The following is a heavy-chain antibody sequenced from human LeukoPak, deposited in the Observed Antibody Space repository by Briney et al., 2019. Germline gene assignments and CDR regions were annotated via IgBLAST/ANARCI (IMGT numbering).Heavy chain of an antibody. CDR3: ARDSVLDGFDP. D-gene: IGHD3/OR15-3a*01. Sequence: PSETLSLTCTVSGGSISSYYWSWIRQPPGKGLEWIGYIYYSGSTNYNPSLKSRVTISVDTSKNQFSLKLSSVTAADTAVYYCARDSVLDGFDPWGQGTLVTVSS. CDR2: IYYSGST. V-gene: IGHV4-59*01. CDR1: GGSISSYY. J-gene: IGHJ5*02.